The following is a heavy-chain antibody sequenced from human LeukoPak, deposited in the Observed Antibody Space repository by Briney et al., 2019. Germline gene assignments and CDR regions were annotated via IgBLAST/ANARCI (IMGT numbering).Heavy chain of an antibody. D-gene: IGHD6-13*01. CDR3: ARATGGAAAADFDP. J-gene: IGHJ5*02. CDR2: IYYSGST. Sequence: SETLSLTCTVSGGSISSGGYYWSWIRQHPGKGLEWIGFIYYSGSTYYNPSLKSRVTISLDTSKNQFSLNLSSVTAADTAVYYCARATGGAAAADFDPWGQGTLVTVSS. V-gene: IGHV4-31*03. CDR1: GGSISSGGYY.